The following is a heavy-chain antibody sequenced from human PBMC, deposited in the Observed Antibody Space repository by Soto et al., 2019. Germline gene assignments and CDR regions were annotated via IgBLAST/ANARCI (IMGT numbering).Heavy chain of an antibody. D-gene: IGHD4-17*01. V-gene: IGHV2-70*11. CDR2: IDWDDDK. J-gene: IGHJ6*02. CDR1: GFSLSTSGMC. Sequence: SGPTLVNPTQTLTLTCTFSGFSLSTSGMCVSWIRQPPGKALEWLARIDWDDDKYYSTSLKTRLTISKDTSKNQVVLTMTNMDPVDTATYYCARIRSGDYKPYYYYGMDVWGQGTTVTVSS. CDR3: ARIRSGDYKPYYYYGMDV.